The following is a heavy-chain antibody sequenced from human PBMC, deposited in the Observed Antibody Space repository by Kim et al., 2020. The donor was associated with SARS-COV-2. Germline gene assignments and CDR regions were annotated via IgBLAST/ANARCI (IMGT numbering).Heavy chain of an antibody. V-gene: IGHV3-66*01. CDR2: IYSGGST. CDR3: ARGVWNYAYYFDY. J-gene: IGHJ4*02. CDR1: GFTVSSNY. Sequence: GGSLRLSCAASGFTVSSNYMSWVRQAPGKGLEWVSVIYSGGSTYYADSVKGRFTISRDNSKNTLYLQMNSLRAEDTAVYYCARGVWNYAYYFDYWGQGTLVTVSS. D-gene: IGHD1-7*01.